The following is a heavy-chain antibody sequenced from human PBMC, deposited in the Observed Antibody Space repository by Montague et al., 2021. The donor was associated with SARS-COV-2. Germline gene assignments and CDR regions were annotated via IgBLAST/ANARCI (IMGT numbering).Heavy chain of an antibody. J-gene: IGHJ6*02. CDR1: GGSLSTYY. V-gene: IGHV4-59*13. Sequence: SETLSLTCTVSGGSLSTYYWSWIRQPPGKGLECIGYIYYTGNTNYNPSLKSRVTISVDTSKNQFSLKLGSVTAADTAVYYCARFFGPYYYCLDVWGQGTTVTVSS. CDR2: IYYTGNT. CDR3: ARFFGPYYYCLDV. D-gene: IGHD3-10*01.